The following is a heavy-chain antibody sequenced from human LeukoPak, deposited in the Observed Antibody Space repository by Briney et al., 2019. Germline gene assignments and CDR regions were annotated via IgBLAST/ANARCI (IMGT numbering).Heavy chain of an antibody. Sequence: SETLYLTCAVYGVSFSGYYWSWIRQPPGKGLEWIGEINHSGSTNYNPSLKSRVTISVDKSKNQFSLKLSSVTAADTAVYYCARGVYDGLDAFDIWGQGTMVTVSS. CDR1: GVSFSGYY. CDR3: ARGVYDGLDAFDI. D-gene: IGHD3-16*01. CDR2: INHSGST. J-gene: IGHJ3*02. V-gene: IGHV4-34*01.